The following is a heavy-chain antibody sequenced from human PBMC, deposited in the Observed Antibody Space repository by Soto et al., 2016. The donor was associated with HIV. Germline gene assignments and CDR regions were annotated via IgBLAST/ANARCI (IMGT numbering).Heavy chain of an antibody. CDR2: ISAYNGNT. CDR3: ARDPTMYDSSGYYFGAFDI. J-gene: IGHJ3*02. D-gene: IGHD3-22*01. CDR1: GYTFTNYG. Sequence: QVQLVQSGAEVKKPGASVKVSCKASGYTFTNYGISWVRQAPGQGLEWMGWISAYNGNTNYAQKLPGRVTMTTDTSTSKSYMELRSLRSDDTAVYYCARDPTMYDSSGYYFGAFDIWGQGTMVTVSA. V-gene: IGHV1-18*01.